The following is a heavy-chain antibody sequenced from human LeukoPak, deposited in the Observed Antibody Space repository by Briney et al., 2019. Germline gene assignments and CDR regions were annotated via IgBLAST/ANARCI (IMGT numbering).Heavy chain of an antibody. D-gene: IGHD5-18*01. J-gene: IGHJ6*03. CDR1: GGSISSYY. Sequence: KPSETLSLTCTVSGGSISSYYWSWVRQPPGKGLEWIGYIYYSGSTNYNPSLKSRVTISVDTSKNQFSLKLSSVTAADTAVYYCARARGIQIYYYYYMDVWGNGTTVTVSS. CDR2: IYYSGST. V-gene: IGHV4-59*01. CDR3: ARARGIQIYYYYYMDV.